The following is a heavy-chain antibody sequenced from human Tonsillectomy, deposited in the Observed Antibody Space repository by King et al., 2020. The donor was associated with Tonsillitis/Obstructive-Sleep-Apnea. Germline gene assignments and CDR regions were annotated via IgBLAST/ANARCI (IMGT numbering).Heavy chain of an antibody. Sequence: QLVQSGAEVKKPGSSVKVSCKASGGTFVNYVISWVRQAPGQGLEWMGGITPLFATANYAQKFQGRVTVSADDSMTTVYMELTSLRSEDTAVYYCARDRHCSSSTCYMGVSWFDPWGQGTLVTVSS. D-gene: IGHD2-2*02. CDR3: ARDRHCSSSTCYMGVSWFDP. CDR2: ITPLFATA. CDR1: GGTFVNYV. J-gene: IGHJ5*02. V-gene: IGHV1-69*12.